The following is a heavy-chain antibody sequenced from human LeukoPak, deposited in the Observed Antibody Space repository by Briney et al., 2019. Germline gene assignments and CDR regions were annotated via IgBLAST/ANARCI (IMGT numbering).Heavy chain of an antibody. CDR1: GFTFAAYS. CDR2: VIVPTGSM. V-gene: IGHV3-21*01. J-gene: IGHJ4*02. Sequence: GGSLRLTCAASGFTFAAYSMNWVRQAPGKGLEWVSSVIVPTGSMYYGDSVKGRFTISRDNAMNSLYLQMSSLRAEDTAVYYCARDFARTGDYHHFDYWGQGTLVIVSS. CDR3: ARDFARTGDYHHFDY. D-gene: IGHD7-27*01.